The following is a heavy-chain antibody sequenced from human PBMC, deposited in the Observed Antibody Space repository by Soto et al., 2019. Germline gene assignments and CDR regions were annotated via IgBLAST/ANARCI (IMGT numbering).Heavy chain of an antibody. Sequence: ASVKVSCKASGYTFTGYYMHWVRQAPGQGLEWMGWINPNSGGTNYAQKFQGWVTMTRDTSISTAYMELSRLRSDDTAVYYCARDGVDCSSTGCQGRWFDPWGQGTLVTVSS. J-gene: IGHJ5*02. CDR3: ARDGVDCSSTGCQGRWFDP. CDR1: GYTFTGYY. D-gene: IGHD2-2*01. V-gene: IGHV1-2*04. CDR2: INPNSGGT.